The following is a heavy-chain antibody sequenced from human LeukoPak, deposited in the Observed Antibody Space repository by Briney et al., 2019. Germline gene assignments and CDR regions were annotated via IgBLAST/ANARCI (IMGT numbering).Heavy chain of an antibody. D-gene: IGHD6-13*01. CDR1: GYTFTSYD. Sequence: ASVKVSCKASGYTFTSYDINWVRQATGQGLEWMGWMNPNSGNTGYAQKFQGRVTITRDTSASTDYMELSRLRSEDMAVYYCARSFPSTAAGGFDYWGQGTLVTVSS. CDR3: ARSFPSTAAGGFDY. J-gene: IGHJ4*02. CDR2: MNPNSGNT. V-gene: IGHV1-8*01.